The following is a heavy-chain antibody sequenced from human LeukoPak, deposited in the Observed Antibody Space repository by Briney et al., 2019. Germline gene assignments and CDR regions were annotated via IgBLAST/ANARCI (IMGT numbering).Heavy chain of an antibody. V-gene: IGHV3-30*19. CDR1: GFTFSSYG. D-gene: IGHD3-22*01. Sequence: GRSLRLSWAASGFTFSSYGMHWVRQAPGKGLEWVAVISYEGSNKYYADSVKGRFTIPRDNSKNTLYLQMNSLRAEDTAVYYCARDLQDSSGYYSYYYYYYGMDVWGQGTTVTVSS. CDR2: ISYEGSNK. CDR3: ARDLQDSSGYYSYYYYYYGMDV. J-gene: IGHJ6*02.